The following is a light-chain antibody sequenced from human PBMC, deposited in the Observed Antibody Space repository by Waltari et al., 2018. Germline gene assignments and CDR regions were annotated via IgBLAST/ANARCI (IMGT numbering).Light chain of an antibody. CDR1: QSLLRSDGKTY. Sequence: DLVMTQTPLPLVATPRQPSSTCCQTSQSLLRSDGKTYFYWYLQKPGQSPRLLIYEVSKRFSGVPDRFSGSGSGIDFTLRISRVEAEDVGVYYCMQGIQLPRTFGGGTKVEIK. CDR2: EVS. V-gene: IGKV2D-29*02. CDR3: MQGIQLPRT. J-gene: IGKJ4*01.